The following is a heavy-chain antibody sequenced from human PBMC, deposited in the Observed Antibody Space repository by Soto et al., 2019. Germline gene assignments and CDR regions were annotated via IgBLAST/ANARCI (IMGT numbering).Heavy chain of an antibody. CDR1: GGCIRISGYY. CDR3: VRSSGNNFDY. CDR2: IYYSGST. Sequence: LTCTLSGGCIRISGYYLCLIRQHPGKGLEWIGYIYYSGSTYYNPSLKSRVTISVDTSKNQFSLKLSSVTAADSAVYYCVRSSGNNFDYWRQGTPVPVSS. D-gene: IGHD3-10*01. V-gene: IGHV4-31*03. J-gene: IGHJ4*02.